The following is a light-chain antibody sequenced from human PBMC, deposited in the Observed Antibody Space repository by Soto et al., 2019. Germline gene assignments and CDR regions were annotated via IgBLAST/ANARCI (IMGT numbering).Light chain of an antibody. CDR2: DSS. V-gene: IGKV3-20*01. J-gene: IGKJ1*01. CDR3: QQYNDWPRT. Sequence: EIVLTQSPGTLSLSPGETATLSCRASQFLSSSFLAWYQRKPGQAPRLLISDSSSRATGIPDRFSGSRSATEFTLTISSLLSEDFAVYYCQQYNDWPRTFGQGTKVDIK. CDR1: QFLSSSF.